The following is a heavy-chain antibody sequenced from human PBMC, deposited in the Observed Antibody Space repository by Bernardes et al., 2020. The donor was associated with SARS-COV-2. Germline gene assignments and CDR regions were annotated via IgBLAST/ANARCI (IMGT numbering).Heavy chain of an antibody. D-gene: IGHD3-10*01. V-gene: IGHV4-4*07. Sequence: SETLSLTCTVSNDSISNYQWTWVRQPDGKGLDWSGRINTKGHTYYNPSLKSRVSMSIDTSQNQFSLKLSSVTAADTAVYYCARAPSGYQLGGGHYYFYYMDVWGKGTTVTVSS. CDR3: ARAPSGYQLGGGHYYFYYMDV. CDR1: NDSISNYQ. CDR2: INTKGHT. J-gene: IGHJ6*03.